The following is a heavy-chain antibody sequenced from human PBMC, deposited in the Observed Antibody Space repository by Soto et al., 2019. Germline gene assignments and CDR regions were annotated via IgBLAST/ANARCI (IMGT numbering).Heavy chain of an antibody. Sequence: SETLSLTCAVSGGSISSSSYYWGWIRQPPGKGLEWIGGIYYSGSTYYNPSLKSRVTISVDTSKNQFSLKLSSVTAADTAVYYCARRSSRNGMDVWGQGTTVTVSS. V-gene: IGHV4-39*01. D-gene: IGHD6-19*01. CDR3: ARRSSRNGMDV. CDR2: IYYSGST. CDR1: GGSISSSSYY. J-gene: IGHJ6*02.